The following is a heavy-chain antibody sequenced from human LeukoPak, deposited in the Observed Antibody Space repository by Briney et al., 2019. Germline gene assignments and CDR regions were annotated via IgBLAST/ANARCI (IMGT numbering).Heavy chain of an antibody. Sequence: GASVKVSCKASGYTFTSYYMHWVRQAPGQGLEWMGIINPSGGSTSYAQKFQGRVTMTRDTSTSTVYMELSRLRSDDTAVYYCARASGHGPPGRILTAGLNDSSGLQLDYWGQGTLVTVSS. J-gene: IGHJ4*02. CDR1: GYTFTSYY. V-gene: IGHV1-46*01. CDR3: ARASGHGPPGRILTAGLNDSSGLQLDY. CDR2: INPSGGST. D-gene: IGHD3-22*01.